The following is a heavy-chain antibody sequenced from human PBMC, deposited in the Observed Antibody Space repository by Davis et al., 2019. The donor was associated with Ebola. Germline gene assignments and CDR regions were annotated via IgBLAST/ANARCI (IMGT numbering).Heavy chain of an antibody. Sequence: PGGSLRLSCAASGFTFSSYAMHWVRQAPGKGLEWVAVISYDGSNKYYADSVKGRFTISRDNSKNTLYLQMNSLRAEDTAVYYCARDANSGYDFLRDYWGQGTLVTVSS. V-gene: IGHV3-30-3*01. CDR3: ARDANSGYDFLRDY. CDR2: ISYDGSNK. J-gene: IGHJ4*02. D-gene: IGHD5-12*01. CDR1: GFTFSSYA.